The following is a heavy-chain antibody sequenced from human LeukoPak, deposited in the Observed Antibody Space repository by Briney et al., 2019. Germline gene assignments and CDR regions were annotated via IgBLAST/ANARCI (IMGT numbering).Heavy chain of an antibody. J-gene: IGHJ4*02. CDR3: ARADTVMAYYFDL. V-gene: IGHV3-53*04. CDR2: IYSGGTT. CDR1: GLTVSTNC. Sequence: GGSLILSCAASGLTVSTNCMTWVRQAPGKGLEWFSTIYSGGTTYYADSVMGRFTISGHNSRNTLYLQMNSLRAEDTAVYYCARADTVMAYYFDLWGQGTLVTVSS. D-gene: IGHD5-18*01.